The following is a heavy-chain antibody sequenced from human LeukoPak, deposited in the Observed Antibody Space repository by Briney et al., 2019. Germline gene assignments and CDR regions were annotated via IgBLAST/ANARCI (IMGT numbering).Heavy chain of an antibody. CDR3: ARVLDYYGSGTYSFDY. Sequence: SQTLSLTCGVSGDSISSGSTYWSWIRQPAGKGLEWIGRIYSSGNTNYNPSLKSRVTISVDTSKNQFSLKLSSVTAADTAVYYCARVLDYYGSGTYSFDYWGQGTLVTVSS. D-gene: IGHD3-10*01. J-gene: IGHJ4*02. CDR2: IYSSGNT. V-gene: IGHV4-61*02. CDR1: GDSISSGSTY.